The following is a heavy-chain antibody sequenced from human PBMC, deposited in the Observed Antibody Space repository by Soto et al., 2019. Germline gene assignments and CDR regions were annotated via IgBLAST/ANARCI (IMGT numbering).Heavy chain of an antibody. J-gene: IGHJ4*02. V-gene: IGHV4-39*01. Sequence: QLQLQESGPGLVKPSETLSLTCTVSGGSISSSNYYWGWIRQPPGKGLEWIGTIYYSGSTYYNSSLKSRVTISVDTSKNQFSLKLTSVTAADTAVYSWATLPHYGDPKAGFWGQGTLVTVSS. D-gene: IGHD4-17*01. CDR1: GGSISSSNYY. CDR2: IYYSGST. CDR3: ATLPHYGDPKAGF.